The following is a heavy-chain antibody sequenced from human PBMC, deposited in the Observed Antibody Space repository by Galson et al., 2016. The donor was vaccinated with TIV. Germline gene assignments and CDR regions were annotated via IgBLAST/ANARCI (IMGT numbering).Heavy chain of an antibody. CDR2: IDSDGST. V-gene: IGHV3-66*02. CDR3: ARERRHCGNECFLRYYYGMDA. D-gene: IGHD2-21*01. Sequence: CAASGLSVSDNYMTWVRQAPGKGLEWVALIDSDGSTIHADSVKGRFTVSRDNSKNMVHLQMNSLRPEDTAVYFCARERRHCGNECFLRYYYGMDAWGQGTTVTVSS. J-gene: IGHJ6*02. CDR1: GLSVSDNY.